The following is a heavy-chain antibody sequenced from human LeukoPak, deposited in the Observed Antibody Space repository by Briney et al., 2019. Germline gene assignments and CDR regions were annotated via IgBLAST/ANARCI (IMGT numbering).Heavy chain of an antibody. J-gene: IGHJ6*03. CDR2: INSGGTVT. D-gene: IGHD6-25*01. CDR3: ARFAAGGSYYYYMDV. CDR1: GFTFSDFW. Sequence: GGSLRLSCAASGFTFSDFWMHWVRQAPGKGLVWVSRINSGGTVTNYADSVKGRLTISRDNAKNTLYLQMNSLRAEDTAVYYCARFAAGGSYYYYMDVWGKGTTVTVSS. V-gene: IGHV3-74*01.